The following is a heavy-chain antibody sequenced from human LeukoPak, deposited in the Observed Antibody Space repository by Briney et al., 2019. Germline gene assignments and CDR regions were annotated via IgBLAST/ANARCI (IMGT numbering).Heavy chain of an antibody. CDR2: ISDSGGST. V-gene: IGHV3-23*01. Sequence: QPGGSLRLSCSASGFPFSSYAMHWVRQAPGKGLEYVSAISDSGGSTYYADSVKGRFTISRDNSKNTLYLQMNSLRAEDTAVYYCAKKGGIRQWLVESDYFDYWGQGTLVTVSS. CDR3: AKKGGIRQWLVESDYFDY. CDR1: GFPFSSYA. D-gene: IGHD6-19*01. J-gene: IGHJ4*02.